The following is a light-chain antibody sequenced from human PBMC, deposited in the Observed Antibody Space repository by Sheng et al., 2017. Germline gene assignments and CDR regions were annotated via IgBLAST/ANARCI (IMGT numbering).Light chain of an antibody. CDR1: QSVSSK. Sequence: EIVLTQSPGTLSLSPGERATLSCRASQSVSSKLAWYQQKPGQAPRLLIYAASTRATGIPARFSGSGSGTEFTLTISSLQSEDFAVYYCQQYDKWPLPFGGGTKVEIK. J-gene: IGKJ4*01. CDR3: QQYDKWPLP. V-gene: IGKV3-15*01. CDR2: AAS.